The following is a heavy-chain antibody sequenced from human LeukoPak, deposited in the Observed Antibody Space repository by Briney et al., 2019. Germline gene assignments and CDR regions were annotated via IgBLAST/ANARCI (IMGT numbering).Heavy chain of an antibody. J-gene: IGHJ3*02. Sequence: SETLSLTCTVSGGSISSYYWSYIRQPAGKGLEWIGRIYTSGNTNYNPSLKSRVTMSVDTSKNQFSLKLSSVTAADTAVYYCARGRGPRAADAFDIWGQGTMVTVSS. CDR2: IYTSGNT. CDR1: GGSISSYY. D-gene: IGHD3-10*01. V-gene: IGHV4-4*07. CDR3: ARGRGPRAADAFDI.